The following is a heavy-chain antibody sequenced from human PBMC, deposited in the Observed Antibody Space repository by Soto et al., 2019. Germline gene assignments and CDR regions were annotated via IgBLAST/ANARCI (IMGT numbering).Heavy chain of an antibody. D-gene: IGHD3-22*01. CDR3: ARGRYYYDSSGGFDY. CDR1: GGSISSSSYY. V-gene: IGHV4-39*01. Sequence: SSETLSLTCTVSGGSISSSSYYWGWIRQPPGKGLEWIGSIYYSGSTYYNPSLKSRVTISVDTPKNQFSLKLSSVTAADTAVYYCARGRYYYDSSGGFDYWGQGTLVTVSS. CDR2: IYYSGST. J-gene: IGHJ4*02.